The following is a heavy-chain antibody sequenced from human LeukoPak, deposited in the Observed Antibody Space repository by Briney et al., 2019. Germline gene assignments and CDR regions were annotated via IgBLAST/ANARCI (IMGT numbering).Heavy chain of an antibody. D-gene: IGHD3-22*01. CDR3: ARDNGITMIRGYFDY. CDR2: IWYDGSNK. CDR1: GFTFSSYG. V-gene: IGHV3-33*01. Sequence: GGSLRLSCAASGFTFSSYGMHWVRQAPGKGLEWVAVIWYDGSNKYYADSVKGRFTISRDNSKNTLYLQMNSLRAEDTAVYYCARDNGITMIRGYFDYWGQGTLVTVSS. J-gene: IGHJ4*02.